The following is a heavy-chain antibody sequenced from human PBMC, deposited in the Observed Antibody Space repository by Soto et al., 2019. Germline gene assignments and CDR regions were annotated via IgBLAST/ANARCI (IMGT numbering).Heavy chain of an antibody. V-gene: IGHV2-5*02. CDR1: GFSLSTSGVG. CDR3: AHSFGVAVMGYYHHAVDV. CDR2: IYWDDDK. Sequence: QITLRESGPTLVKPTHTLTLTCTFFGFSLSTSGVGVAWIRQRPGKALEWLALIYWDDDKRYSPSLKRRLTITKDTSKNQVVLTLNHMDPVDTATYFYAHSFGVAVMGYYHHAVDVWGQGTAVTVSS. J-gene: IGHJ6*02. D-gene: IGHD3-3*01.